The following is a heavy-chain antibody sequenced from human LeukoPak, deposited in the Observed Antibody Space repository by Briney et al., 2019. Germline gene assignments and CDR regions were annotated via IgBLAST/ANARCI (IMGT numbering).Heavy chain of an antibody. CDR3: ARARGGGGVVTYYYYYYGMDV. J-gene: IGHJ6*02. D-gene: IGHD3-16*01. CDR1: GFTFSDYY. CDR2: ISSSGSTI. V-gene: IGHV3-11*01. Sequence: GGSLRLSCAASGFTFSDYYMSWIRQAPGKGLEWVSYISSSGSTIYYADSVKGRFTISRDNAKNSLYLQMNSLRAEDTAVYYCARARGGGGVVTYYYYYYGMDVWGQGTTVTVSS.